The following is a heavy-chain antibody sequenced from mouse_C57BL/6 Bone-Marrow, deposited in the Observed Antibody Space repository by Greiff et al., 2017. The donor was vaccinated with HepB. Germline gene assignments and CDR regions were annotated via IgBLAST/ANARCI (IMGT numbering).Heavy chain of an antibody. CDR1: GFSLTSYG. CDR3: ASLNYYGSSSWFAY. Sequence: VQLVESGPGLVAPSQSLSITCTVSGFSLTSYGVDWVRQSPGKGLEWLGVIWGVGSTNYNSALKSRLSISKDNSKSQVFLKMNSLQTDDTAMYYCASLNYYGSSSWFAYWGQGTLVTVSA. D-gene: IGHD1-1*01. CDR2: IWGVGST. V-gene: IGHV2-6*01. J-gene: IGHJ3*01.